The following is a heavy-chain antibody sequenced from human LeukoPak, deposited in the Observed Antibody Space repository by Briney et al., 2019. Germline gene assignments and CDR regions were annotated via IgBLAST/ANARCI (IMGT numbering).Heavy chain of an antibody. CDR3: ATSGTTESAFDI. V-gene: IGHV1-2*04. Sequence: ASVKVSCKASGYTFTVYYLHWVRQAPGQGLEWMGWINPNSGGTNYAQKFQGWVIMTRDTSISTAYMELSRLRSDDTAVYYCATSGTTESAFDIWGQGTLVTVSS. D-gene: IGHD1-7*01. J-gene: IGHJ3*02. CDR1: GYTFTVYY. CDR2: INPNSGGT.